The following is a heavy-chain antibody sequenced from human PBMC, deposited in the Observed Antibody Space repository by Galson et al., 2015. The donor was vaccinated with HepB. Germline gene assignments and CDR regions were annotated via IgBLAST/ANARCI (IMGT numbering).Heavy chain of an antibody. CDR1: GFTFSSYS. D-gene: IGHD1-1*01. J-gene: IGHJ4*02. CDR2: ISSSSSAI. V-gene: IGHV3-48*02. Sequence: SLRLSCAASGFTFSSYSMNWVRQAPGKGLEWVSYISSSSSAIYYADSVKGRFTVSRDNAKNSLYLQMNSLRDEDTAVYYCTRARYGDSWGRGTLVTVSS. CDR3: TRARYGDS.